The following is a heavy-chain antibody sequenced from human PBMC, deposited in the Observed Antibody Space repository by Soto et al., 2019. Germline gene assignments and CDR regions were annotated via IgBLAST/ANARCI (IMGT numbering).Heavy chain of an antibody. V-gene: IGHV5-51*01. CDR1: GYSCTSYW. Sequence: ESLKISCKGSGYSCTSYWIGRVLQMPGKGLECMGIIYPGDSDTRYSPSIQGQVTISADKSISTAYVQWSSLKASDTAMYYCARAMVRGKNYYGMDVWGQGTTVTVSS. CDR3: ARAMVRGKNYYGMDV. CDR2: IYPGDSDT. J-gene: IGHJ6*02. D-gene: IGHD3-10*01.